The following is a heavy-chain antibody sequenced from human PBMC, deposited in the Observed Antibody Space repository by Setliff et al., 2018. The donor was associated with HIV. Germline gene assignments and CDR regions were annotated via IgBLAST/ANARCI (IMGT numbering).Heavy chain of an antibody. Sequence: PSETLSLTCTVSGGSITSGSDYWSWIRQPAGKGLEWIGRIYTTGSTNYNPSLKSRVTISVDTSENQFSLKLSSVTAADTAVCYCARSRNSYVGGFDFWGQGTLVTVSS. CDR3: ARSRNSYVGGFDF. D-gene: IGHD3-16*01. J-gene: IGHJ4*02. CDR2: IYTTGST. V-gene: IGHV4-61*02. CDR1: GGSITSGSDY.